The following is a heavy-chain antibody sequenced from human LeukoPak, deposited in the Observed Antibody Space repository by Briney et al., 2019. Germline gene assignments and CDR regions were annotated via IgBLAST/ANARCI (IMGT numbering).Heavy chain of an antibody. CDR2: INPNSGGT. CDR1: GYTFTGYY. D-gene: IGHD3-22*01. J-gene: IGHJ4*02. CDR3: PSLYYYESSGYPLPFDY. Sequence: ASVKVSCKASGYTFTGYYMRWVRQAPGQGLEWMGWINPNSGGTNYAQKFQGRVTMTRDTSISTAYMELNRLRSDDTHVYYCPSLYYYESSGYPLPFDYWGQGTLVTVSS. V-gene: IGHV1-2*02.